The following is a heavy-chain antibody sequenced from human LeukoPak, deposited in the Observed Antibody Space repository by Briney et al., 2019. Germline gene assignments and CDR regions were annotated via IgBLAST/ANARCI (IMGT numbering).Heavy chain of an antibody. CDR2: ITATGSRT. CDR3: ARGGVVVTAIRSGAFDI. Sequence: GGSLRLSCTASGLTFGSYTMSWVRQAPGKGLEWVSGITATGSRTYYADSVKGRFTISRDSSKNTLYLQLNSLRADDTAVYYCARGGVVVTAIRSGAFDIWGQGTMVTVSS. J-gene: IGHJ3*02. CDR1: GLTFGSYT. V-gene: IGHV3-23*01. D-gene: IGHD2-21*02.